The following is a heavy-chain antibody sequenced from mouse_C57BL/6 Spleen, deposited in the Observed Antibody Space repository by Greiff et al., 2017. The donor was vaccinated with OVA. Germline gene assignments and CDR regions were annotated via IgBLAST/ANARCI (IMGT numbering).Heavy chain of an antibody. CDR3: ASDWGWFAY. J-gene: IGHJ3*01. V-gene: IGHV2-5*01. CDR1: GFSLTSYG. CDR2: IWRGGST. D-gene: IGHD4-1*01. Sequence: VQLQQSGPGLVQPSQSLSITCTVSGFSLTSYGVHWVRQSPGKGLEWLGVIWRGGSTDYNAAFMSRLSSTKDNSKSHVFFKMNSLQADDTAIYYCASDWGWFAYWGQGTLVTVSA.